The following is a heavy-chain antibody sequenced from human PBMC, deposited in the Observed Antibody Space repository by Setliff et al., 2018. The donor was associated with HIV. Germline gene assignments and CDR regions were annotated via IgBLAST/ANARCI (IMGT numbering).Heavy chain of an antibody. J-gene: IGHJ4*02. CDR1: GYTFTRYD. D-gene: IGHD2-21*01. CDR2: MNPNSGNT. Sequence: AASVKVSCKASGYTFTRYDIKWVRQATGQGLEGMGWMNPNSGNTGYAQKFQGRVTMTRDTSTSSVYMELRSLRSEDTAMYYCTRGRGIIGALVYWGQGTLVTVSS. CDR3: TRGRGIIGALVY. V-gene: IGHV1-8*01.